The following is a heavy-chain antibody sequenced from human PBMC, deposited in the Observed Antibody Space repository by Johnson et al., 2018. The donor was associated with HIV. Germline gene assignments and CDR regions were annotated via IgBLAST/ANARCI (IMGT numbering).Heavy chain of an antibody. CDR3: AKDSPPPVAFDI. CDR2: ISYDGSSK. J-gene: IGHJ3*02. CDR1: GFTFSSYE. Sequence: QMLLVESGGGLVQPGGSLRLSCAASGFTFSSYEMNWVRQAPGKGLEWVAVISYDGSSKYYADSVKGRFTISRDNSKNTLYLQMNSLRAEDTAVYYCAKDSPPPVAFDIWGQGTMVTVSS. V-gene: IGHV3-30-3*01.